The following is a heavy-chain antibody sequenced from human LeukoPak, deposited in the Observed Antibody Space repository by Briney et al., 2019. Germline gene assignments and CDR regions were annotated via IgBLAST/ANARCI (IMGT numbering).Heavy chain of an antibody. V-gene: IGHV3-53*01. CDR1: GFSVNDNY. D-gene: IGHD4-17*01. CDR3: ARTNPVYGYYDY. CDR2: MFPDGRT. J-gene: IGHJ4*02. Sequence: PGGSLRLSCAVSGFSVNDNYMSWVRQAPGKGLQWVSVMFPDGRTYYADSVKGRFTISRDLARNTLLLQMHSLRADDTAVHYCARTNPVYGYYDYWGQGTLVTVSS.